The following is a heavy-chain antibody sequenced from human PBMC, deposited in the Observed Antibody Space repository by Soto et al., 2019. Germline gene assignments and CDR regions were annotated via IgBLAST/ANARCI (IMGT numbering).Heavy chain of an antibody. Sequence: QVHLVQSGAEVKQPGASVKVSCKASAYTFTDYGITWVRQAPGQGLEWMGWISPYNGNTNYAQKFQGRGTMTTDTSTSTAYMDLRSLRSDDTAVYYCARASYSTAWYYFDFWGQGSLVTVSS. CDR1: AYTFTDYG. CDR2: ISPYNGNT. D-gene: IGHD6-19*01. J-gene: IGHJ4*02. V-gene: IGHV1-18*01. CDR3: ARASYSTAWYYFDF.